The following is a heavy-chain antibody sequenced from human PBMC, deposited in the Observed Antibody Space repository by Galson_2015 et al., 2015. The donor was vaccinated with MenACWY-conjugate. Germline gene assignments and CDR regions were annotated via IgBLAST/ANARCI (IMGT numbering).Heavy chain of an antibody. CDR1: GFTFSSYE. Sequence: SLRLSCAASGFTFSSYEMNWVRQAPGKGLEWISYISSSGSTIYYADSVKGRFTISRDNAKNSLYLQMNSLRAEDTAVYYCAQYCSSTSCYAGKGAWGQGTLVTVSS. D-gene: IGHD2-2*01. J-gene: IGHJ5*02. CDR3: AQYCSSTSCYAGKGA. CDR2: ISSSGSTI. V-gene: IGHV3-48*03.